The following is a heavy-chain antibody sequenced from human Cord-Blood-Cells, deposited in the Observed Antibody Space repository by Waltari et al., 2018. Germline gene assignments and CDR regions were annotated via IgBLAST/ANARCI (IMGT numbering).Heavy chain of an antibody. CDR1: GGSTSSSSYY. CDR2: IYYSGST. Sequence: QLQLQESGPGLVKPSETLSLTCTVSGGSTSSSSYYWGWIRQPPGKGLEWIGSIYYSGSTYYNPSLKIRVTISVDTSKNQFSLKLSSVTAADTDVYYCARLPFDAFDIWGQGTMVTVSS. CDR3: ARLPFDAFDI. V-gene: IGHV4-39*01. J-gene: IGHJ3*02. D-gene: IGHD5-18*01.